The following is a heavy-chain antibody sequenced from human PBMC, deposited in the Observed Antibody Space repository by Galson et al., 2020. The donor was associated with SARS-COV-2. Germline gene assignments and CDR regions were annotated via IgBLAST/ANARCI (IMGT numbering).Heavy chain of an antibody. V-gene: IGHV3-7*01. D-gene: IGHD6-19*01. J-gene: IGHJ4*02. Sequence: GESLKISCDASGFPFNDFWMSWFRQAPGKGMEWVANIKGDGSETNYADFVKGRFSISRDNAANSLYLQMNSLRVEDSAVYYCSREGWQGGYWGQGTRVTVSS. CDR3: SREGWQGGY. CDR1: GFPFNDFW. CDR2: IKGDGSET.